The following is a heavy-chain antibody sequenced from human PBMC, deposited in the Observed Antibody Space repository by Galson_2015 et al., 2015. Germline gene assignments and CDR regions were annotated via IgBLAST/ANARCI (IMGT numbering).Heavy chain of an antibody. CDR3: ARDRRPGGVRWFDP. D-gene: IGHD2-8*02. V-gene: IGHV1-69*13. Sequence: SVKVSCKASGGTFSSYAISWVRQAPGQGLEWMGGIIPIFGTANYAQKFQGRVTITADESTSTAYMELSSLKSEDTAVYYCARDRRPGGVRWFDPWGQGTLVTVSS. CDR1: GGTFSSYA. J-gene: IGHJ5*02. CDR2: IIPIFGTA.